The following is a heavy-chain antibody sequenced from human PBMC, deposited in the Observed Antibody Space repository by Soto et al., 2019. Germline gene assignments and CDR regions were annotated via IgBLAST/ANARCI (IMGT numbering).Heavy chain of an antibody. CDR2: IHYSGST. Sequence: QVQLQESGPGLVKPSETLSLTCTVSGGSISSYYWSWIRQSPGKGLEWIGYIHYSGSTKSNPSLKSRVTISVDTSRTQVSLKLSSVTAAASAVYFCARARYQLLHPYYYGMDVWGQGTTVTVAS. D-gene: IGHD2-2*01. CDR3: ARARYQLLHPYYYGMDV. CDR1: GGSISSYY. V-gene: IGHV4-59*01. J-gene: IGHJ6*02.